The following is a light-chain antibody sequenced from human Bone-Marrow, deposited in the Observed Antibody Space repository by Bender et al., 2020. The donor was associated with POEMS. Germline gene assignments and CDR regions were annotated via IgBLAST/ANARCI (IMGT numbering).Light chain of an antibody. J-gene: IGLJ3*02. V-gene: IGLV3-1*01. CDR3: QAWDSKTAGV. Sequence: SSELTQPPSVSVSPGQTVTITCSGDKLGDKYACWYQQKPGQSPVLVISQDNKRPSAVPERFSGSSSGNTATLTISGTRAMDEADYYGQAWDSKTAGVFGGGTKLTVL. CDR1: KLGDKY. CDR2: QDN.